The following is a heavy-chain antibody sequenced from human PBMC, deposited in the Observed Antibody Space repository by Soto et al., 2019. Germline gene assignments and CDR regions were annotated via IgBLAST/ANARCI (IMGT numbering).Heavy chain of an antibody. V-gene: IGHV3-23*01. D-gene: IGHD5-18*01. CDR2: ISGSGGST. Sequence: PGGSLRLSCAASGFTFSSYVMSWVRQAPGKGLEWVSAISGSGGSTYYADSVKGRFTISRDNSKNTLYLQMNSLRAEDTAVYYCARDLTVDSAMVQDYWGQGTLVTVSS. CDR3: ARDLTVDSAMVQDY. CDR1: GFTFSSYV. J-gene: IGHJ4*02.